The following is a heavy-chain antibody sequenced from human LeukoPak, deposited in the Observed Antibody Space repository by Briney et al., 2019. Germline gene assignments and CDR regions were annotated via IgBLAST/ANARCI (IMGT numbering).Heavy chain of an antibody. CDR3: ARGVSSGWYVDLVDY. D-gene: IGHD6-19*01. CDR2: ISSSGSII. J-gene: IGHJ4*02. Sequence: PGGSLRLSCAASGFTFNTYNMNWVRQAPGKGLEWVSYISSSGSIIYYADSVKGRFTISRDNAKNSLYLQMNSLRAEDTAVYYCARGVSSGWYVDLVDYWGQGTLVTVSS. CDR1: GFTFNTYN. V-gene: IGHV3-48*04.